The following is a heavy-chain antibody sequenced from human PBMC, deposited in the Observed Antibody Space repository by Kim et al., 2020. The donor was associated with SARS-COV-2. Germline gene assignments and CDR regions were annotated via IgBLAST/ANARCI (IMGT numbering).Heavy chain of an antibody. V-gene: IGHV4-4*07. CDR3: ARREAGSNYFGY. CDR1: GGSISSYY. J-gene: IGHJ4*02. D-gene: IGHD1-26*01. Sequence: SETLSLTCTVSGGSISSYYWSWIRQPAGKGLEWIGRIYANGRTDYNPSLKSRVTMSMDTSKNQVSLKLSDVTAADTAVYYCARREAGSNYFGYWGQGTLVTVSS. CDR2: IYANGRT.